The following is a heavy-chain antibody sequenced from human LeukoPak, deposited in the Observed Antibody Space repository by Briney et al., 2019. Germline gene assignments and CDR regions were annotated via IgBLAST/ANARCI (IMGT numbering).Heavy chain of an antibody. CDR3: ARGHSGSYWFDY. CDR2: INAGNGNT. V-gene: IGHV1-3*01. J-gene: IGHJ4*02. D-gene: IGHD1-26*01. Sequence: ASVKVSCKASGYTFTSYAMHWVRQAPGQRLEWMGWINAGNGNTKYSQKFQGRVTITRDTSASTAYMELSSLRSEDTAVYYCARGHSGSYWFDYWSQGTLVTVSS. CDR1: GYTFTSYA.